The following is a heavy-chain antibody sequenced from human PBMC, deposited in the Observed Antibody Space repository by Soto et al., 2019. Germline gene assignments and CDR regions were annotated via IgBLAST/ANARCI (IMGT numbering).Heavy chain of an antibody. CDR2: ISSSSSYI. D-gene: IGHD3-10*01. V-gene: IGHV3-21*01. J-gene: IGHJ4*02. CDR3: ARDHRFVVRGVITTFFDY. CDR1: GFTFSSYS. Sequence: GGSLRLSCAASGFTFSSYSMNWVRQAPGKGLEWVSSISSSSSYIYYADSVKGRFTISRDNAKNSLYLQMNSLRAEDTAVYYCARDHRFVVRGVITTFFDYWGQGTLVTVSS.